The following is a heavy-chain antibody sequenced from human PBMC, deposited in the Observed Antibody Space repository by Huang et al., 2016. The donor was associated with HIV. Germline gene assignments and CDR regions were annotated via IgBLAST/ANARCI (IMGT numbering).Heavy chain of an antibody. Sequence: QVRLDQWGAGLLKPSETLTLTCAVYGDSLSGFFWSWIRQSPGRGLEWIGEITQSGRNNYNPYLKSRVNIAIDTSKTQFSLKLKSVTADDTSTYYCARGRGTSWSFFDTWGQGSFVTVSS. CDR1: GDSLSGFF. CDR2: ITQSGRN. CDR3: ARGRGTSWSFFDT. D-gene: IGHD2-2*01. V-gene: IGHV4-34*01. J-gene: IGHJ5*02.